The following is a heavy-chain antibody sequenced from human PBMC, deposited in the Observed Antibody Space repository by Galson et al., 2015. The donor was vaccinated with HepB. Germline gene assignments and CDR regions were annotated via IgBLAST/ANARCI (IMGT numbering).Heavy chain of an antibody. CDR3: ARDSFYDNTGYPVPRNFGVDV. V-gene: IGHV6-1*01. J-gene: IGHJ6*02. D-gene: IGHD3-22*01. CDR1: GDSVSSSTAA. Sequence: CAISGDSVSSSTAAWNWIRQSPSRGLEWLGRTYYRSKWYNDYAVSVKSRITINPDTSKNQFSLQWSSVTPDATAVYYCARDSFYDNTGYPVPRNFGVDVWGQGTTVTVSS. CDR2: TYYRSKWYN.